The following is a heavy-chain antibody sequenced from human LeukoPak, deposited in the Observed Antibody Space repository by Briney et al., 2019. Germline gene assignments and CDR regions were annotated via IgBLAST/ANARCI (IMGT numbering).Heavy chain of an antibody. D-gene: IGHD2-2*01. CDR1: GYTFTGYY. CDR3: ARDRAAVVVPAATTRNWFDP. CDR2: INPNSGGT. J-gene: IGHJ5*02. V-gene: IGHV1-2*02. Sequence: ASVKVSCKASGYTFTGYYMHWVRQAPGQGLEWMGWINPNSGGTNYAQKFQGRVTMTRDTSISTAYMELSRLRSDDTAVYYCARDRAAVVVPAATTRNWFDPWGQGTLVTVSS.